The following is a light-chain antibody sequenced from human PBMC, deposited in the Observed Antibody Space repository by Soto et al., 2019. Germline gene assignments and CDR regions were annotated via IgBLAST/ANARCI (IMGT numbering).Light chain of an antibody. Sequence: QSVLTQPASVSGSPGQSITISCTGTSSDVGGYNYVSWYQQHPGKAPKLMICEVSNRPSGVSNRFSGSKSGNTASLTISGLQAEDEAEYYCSSYTSSSFYVFGTGTKVTVL. CDR3: SSYTSSSFYV. V-gene: IGLV2-14*01. CDR2: EVS. CDR1: SSDVGGYNY. J-gene: IGLJ1*01.